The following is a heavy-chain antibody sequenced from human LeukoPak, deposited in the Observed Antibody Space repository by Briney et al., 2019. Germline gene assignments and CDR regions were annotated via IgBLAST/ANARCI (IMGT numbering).Heavy chain of an antibody. CDR1: GGSINSY. V-gene: IGHV4-4*07. Sequence: ASETLSLTCTVSGGSINSYWSWIRQPAGKGLEWIGRISGSGTITYNPALQSRLSISIDTSKNQFSLKLMSVTAADTAVYYCTRSPRLGRYGYGPWELPVSYFDYWGQGTLVTVSS. J-gene: IGHJ4*02. D-gene: IGHD1-26*01. CDR3: TRSPRLGRYGYGPWELPVSYFDY. CDR2: ISGSGTI.